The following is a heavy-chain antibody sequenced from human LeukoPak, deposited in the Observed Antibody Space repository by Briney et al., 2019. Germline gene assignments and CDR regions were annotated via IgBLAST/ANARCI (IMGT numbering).Heavy chain of an antibody. J-gene: IGHJ6*03. Sequence: PSETLSLTCAVSGGSISSNNWWRWIRQPPGKGLEWVGEIYHSGSTNYNPSLKSRVTISVDKSKNQFSLKLSSVTAADTAVYYCARYGLYCTNGVCVSPSYYYYYMDVWGKGTTVTVSS. CDR2: IYHSGST. CDR3: ARYGLYCTNGVCVSPSYYYYYMDV. CDR1: GGSISSNNW. V-gene: IGHV4-4*02. D-gene: IGHD2-8*01.